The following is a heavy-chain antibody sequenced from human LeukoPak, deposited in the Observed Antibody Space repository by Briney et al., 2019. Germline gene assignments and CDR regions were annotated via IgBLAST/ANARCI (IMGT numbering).Heavy chain of an antibody. Sequence: ASVKVSCKASGYTFTGYYMHWVRQAPGQGLEWMGWINPNSGGTNYAQKFQGRVTMTRDTSISTAYMELSGLRSDDTAVYYCATRYCSSTSCYAEYFQHWGQGTLVTVSS. V-gene: IGHV1-2*02. CDR3: ATRYCSSTSCYAEYFQH. CDR2: INPNSGGT. D-gene: IGHD2-2*01. CDR1: GYTFTGYY. J-gene: IGHJ1*01.